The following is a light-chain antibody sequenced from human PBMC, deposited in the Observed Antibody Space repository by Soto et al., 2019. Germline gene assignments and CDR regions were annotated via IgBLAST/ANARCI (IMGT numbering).Light chain of an antibody. V-gene: IGKV3-20*01. CDR3: QQYGDSPPWT. Sequence: EIVLTQSPGTLSLSPGERATLSCRASQSVSSNYLAWYQQKAGQAPRLLIYGVSSRATGIPDRFSGSVSGTDFTLTISRLEPEDFAGYYCQQYGDSPPWTFGQGTKVEIK. CDR2: GVS. J-gene: IGKJ1*01. CDR1: QSVSSNY.